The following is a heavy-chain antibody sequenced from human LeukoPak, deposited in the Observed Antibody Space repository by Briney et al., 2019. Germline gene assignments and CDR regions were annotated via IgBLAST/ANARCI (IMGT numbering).Heavy chain of an antibody. J-gene: IGHJ4*02. V-gene: IGHV4-59*01. D-gene: IGHD4-17*01. CDR1: GGSIRSFY. CDR2: IYYDGTT. CDR3: ASSAIDYGDFDF. Sequence: SETLSLTCTASGGSIRSFYWTWIRQSPGKGLEWIGYIYYDGTTNYNPSLKSRVTMSVDTSKNQFSLRMTSVTAADAAVYYCASSAIDYGDFDFWGQGTLVTVSS.